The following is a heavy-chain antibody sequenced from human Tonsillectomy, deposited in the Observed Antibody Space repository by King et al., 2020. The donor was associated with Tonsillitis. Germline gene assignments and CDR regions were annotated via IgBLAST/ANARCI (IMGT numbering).Heavy chain of an antibody. Sequence: VQLVESGGGVVQPGRSLRLSCAASGFTFSSYAMHWVRQAPGKGLEWVAVISYYGSNKYYADSVKGRFTISRDNSKNTLYLQMNSLRAADTAVYYCARGPAPGYCSSTSCYLNYWGQGTLVTVSS. J-gene: IGHJ4*02. V-gene: IGHV3-30-3*01. CDR1: GFTFSSYA. CDR3: ARGPAPGYCSSTSCYLNY. CDR2: ISYYGSNK. D-gene: IGHD2-2*03.